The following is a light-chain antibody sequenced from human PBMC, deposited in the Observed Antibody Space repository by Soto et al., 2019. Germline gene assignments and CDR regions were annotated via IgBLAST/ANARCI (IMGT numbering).Light chain of an antibody. V-gene: IGKV3-11*01. CDR3: QQRGSWPLT. CDR2: DAS. J-gene: IGKJ5*01. CDR1: QSISSY. Sequence: EIVLTQSPATLSLSPGERATLSCRASQSISSYLTWYQQKPGQAPRLLIIDASKRATGIPARFSGSGSGTDFTLTISSLEPEDFAVYYCQQRGSWPLTFGQGTRLEIK.